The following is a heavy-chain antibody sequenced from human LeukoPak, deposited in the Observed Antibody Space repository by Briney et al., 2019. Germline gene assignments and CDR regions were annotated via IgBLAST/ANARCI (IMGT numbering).Heavy chain of an antibody. D-gene: IGHD3-22*01. Sequence: GGSLRLSCAASGFTFRGYHMTWIRQAPGKGLEWVSSISTSGSTIYYADSVKGRFTISRDNSKNTLYLQMSSLRAEDTAIYYCAKDLEAMIRYYFDYWGQGTLVTVSS. J-gene: IGHJ4*02. CDR2: ISTSGSTI. CDR1: GFTFRGYH. V-gene: IGHV3-11*01. CDR3: AKDLEAMIRYYFDY.